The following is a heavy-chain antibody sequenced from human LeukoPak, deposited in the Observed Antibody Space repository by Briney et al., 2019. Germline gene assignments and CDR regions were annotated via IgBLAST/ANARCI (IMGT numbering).Heavy chain of an antibody. Sequence: GGSLRLSCAASGFTFSSYSMNWVRQAPGKGLEWVSSISSSSSYIYYADSVKGRFTISRDNAKNSLYLQMNSLRAEDTAVYYCARDNCSSTSCYYGGDYYYGMDVWGQGTTVTVSS. V-gene: IGHV3-21*01. CDR2: ISSSSSYI. D-gene: IGHD2-2*01. J-gene: IGHJ6*02. CDR3: ARDNCSSTSCYYGGDYYYGMDV. CDR1: GFTFSSYS.